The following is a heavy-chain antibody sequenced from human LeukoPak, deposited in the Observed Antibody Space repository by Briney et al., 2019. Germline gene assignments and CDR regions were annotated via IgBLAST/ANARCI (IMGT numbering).Heavy chain of an antibody. CDR2: MSPSGST. Sequence: WETLSLTCTVSGGSIGADHWSWIRQPPGKGLEWIGYMSPSGSTNYNPSLKNRGTIFRDTSKNQFFLKLSAVTAADTAVYYCAKDRSINAFDIWGQRTVVTVSA. J-gene: IGHJ3*02. CDR3: AKDRSINAFDI. D-gene: IGHD2-21*01. CDR1: GGSIGADH. V-gene: IGHV4-59*01.